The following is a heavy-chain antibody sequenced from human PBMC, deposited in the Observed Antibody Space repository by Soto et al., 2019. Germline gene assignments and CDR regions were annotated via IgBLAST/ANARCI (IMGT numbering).Heavy chain of an antibody. D-gene: IGHD6-19*01. CDR1: GFTFSSYS. J-gene: IGHJ4*02. Sequence: EVQLVESGGGVVQPGGSLRLSCAASGFTFSSYSMNWVRQAPGKGLEWVSYISSSSSTIYYADSVKGRFTISRDNAKNSLYLQMNSLRDEDTAVHYCARVFYSVAGTGGLDYWGQGTLVTVSS. CDR3: ARVFYSVAGTGGLDY. CDR2: ISSSSSTI. V-gene: IGHV3-48*02.